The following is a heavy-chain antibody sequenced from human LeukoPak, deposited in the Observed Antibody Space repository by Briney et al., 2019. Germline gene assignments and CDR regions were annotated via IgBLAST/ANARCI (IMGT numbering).Heavy chain of an antibody. CDR3: ARGGYSSSWYWDYYYYYMDV. D-gene: IGHD6-13*01. CDR1: GFTFSDYY. Sequence: GGSLRLSCAASGFTFSDYYMSWIRQAPGKGLEWVSYISSSGSTIYYADSVKGRFTISRDNAMNSLYLQMNSLRAEDTAVYYCARGGYSSSWYWDYYYYYMDVWGKGTTVTVSS. J-gene: IGHJ6*03. V-gene: IGHV3-11*04. CDR2: ISSSGSTI.